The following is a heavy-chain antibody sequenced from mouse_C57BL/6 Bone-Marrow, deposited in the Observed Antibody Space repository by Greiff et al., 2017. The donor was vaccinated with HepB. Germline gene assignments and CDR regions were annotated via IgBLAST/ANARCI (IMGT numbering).Heavy chain of an antibody. V-gene: IGHV1-9*01. CDR1: GYTFTGYW. D-gene: IGHD6-1*01. Sequence: QVQLQQSGAELMKPGASVKLSCKATGYTFTGYWIEWVKQRPGHGLEWIGEILPGSGSTNYNEKFKGKATLTADKSSSTAYMELRSLTSEDSAVYFCARPLYYGDYWGQGTTLTVSS. CDR3: ARPLYYGDY. CDR2: ILPGSGST. J-gene: IGHJ2*01.